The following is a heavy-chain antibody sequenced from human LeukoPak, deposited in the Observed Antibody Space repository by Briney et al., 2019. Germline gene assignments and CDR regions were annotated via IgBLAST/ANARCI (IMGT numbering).Heavy chain of an antibody. CDR1: GFTLSSYG. CDR3: AKVADRGSGFYEYYFYYMDV. J-gene: IGHJ6*03. CDR2: TRYDGSHK. D-gene: IGHD6-19*01. Sequence: GGSLRLSCAASGFTLSSYGMHWVRQAPGKGLEGVAFTRYDGSHKYYADSVKGRFTISRDNSKNTLYLQMNSLRAEDTAVYYCAKVADRGSGFYEYYFYYMDVWGKGTTVTISS. V-gene: IGHV3-30*02.